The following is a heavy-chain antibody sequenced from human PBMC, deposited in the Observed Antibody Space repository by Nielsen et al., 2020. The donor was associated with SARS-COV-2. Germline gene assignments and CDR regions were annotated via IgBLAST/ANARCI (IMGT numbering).Heavy chain of an antibody. D-gene: IGHD5-18*01. CDR3: ARRAEGLELWRRYFYYMDV. J-gene: IGHJ6*03. V-gene: IGHV4-34*01. Sequence: SETLSLTCAVSGGFVRSANWGWIRQSPGKGLEWIGEINHSGSTNYNPSLKSRVTISIDTSKKQFSLNLSSVTAADMAVYYCARRAEGLELWRRYFYYMDVWGKGTTVTVSS. CDR1: GGFVRSAN. CDR2: INHSGST.